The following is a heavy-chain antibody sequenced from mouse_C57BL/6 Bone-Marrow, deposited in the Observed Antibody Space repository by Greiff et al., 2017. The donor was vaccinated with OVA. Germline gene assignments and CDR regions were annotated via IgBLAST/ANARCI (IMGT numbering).Heavy chain of an antibody. Sequence: EVQLVESGGGLVQPGGSLKLSCAASGFTFSDYYMYWVRQTPEKRLEWVAYLSNGGGSTYYPDTVKGRFTISRDKAKNTLYLQMSRLKSEDTAMYYCARRITTGAMDYWGQGTSVTVSS. CDR1: GFTFSDYY. D-gene: IGHD1-1*01. V-gene: IGHV5-12*01. CDR2: LSNGGGST. CDR3: ARRITTGAMDY. J-gene: IGHJ4*01.